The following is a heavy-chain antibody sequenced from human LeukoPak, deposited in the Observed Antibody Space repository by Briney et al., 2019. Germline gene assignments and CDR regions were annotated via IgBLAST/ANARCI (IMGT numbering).Heavy chain of an antibody. D-gene: IGHD5-12*01. J-gene: IGHJ4*02. CDR3: ARDSRGYHQLSDY. CDR1: GFTFSNYN. Sequence: PGGSLRLSCAASGFTFSNYNVNWVRQAPGKGLEWVSSISSSSSYIYYADSVKGRFTISRDNAKNSLYMQMGSLRAEDTAVYYCARDSRGYHQLSDYWGQGTLVTVSS. V-gene: IGHV3-21*01. CDR2: ISSSSSYI.